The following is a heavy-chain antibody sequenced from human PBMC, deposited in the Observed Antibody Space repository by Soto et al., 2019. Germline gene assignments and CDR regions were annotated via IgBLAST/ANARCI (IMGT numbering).Heavy chain of an antibody. CDR2: MSSYGAYT. CDR3: VKEGYMRSEWYGQFDY. Sequence: EVQLVESGGTLVQPGGSLRLSCSASGFTFNSYAMHWVRQAPGKGLALVSAMSSYGAYTYYADSVKGRFAISRDNSKNTLYLQMSSLRAEDTALYYCVKEGYMRSEWYGQFDYWGQGALVTVSS. CDR1: GFTFNSYA. J-gene: IGHJ4*02. V-gene: IGHV3-64D*06. D-gene: IGHD6-19*01.